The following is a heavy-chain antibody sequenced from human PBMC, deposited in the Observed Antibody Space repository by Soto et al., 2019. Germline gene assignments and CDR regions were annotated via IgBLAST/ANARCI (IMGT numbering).Heavy chain of an antibody. CDR1: GFTLSSYS. Sequence: GGSLRLSCVDSGFTLSSYSMIWVRQAPGKGLEWVSSTSTSSSPIFYADSLKGRFTISRDNAKNSLYLQMDSLRAEDTAVYYCARDLVTMDQLERYYYYYGMDVWGQGTTVTVSS. D-gene: IGHD3-10*01. CDR2: TSTSSSPI. V-gene: IGHV3-21*06. CDR3: ARDLVTMDQLERYYYYYGMDV. J-gene: IGHJ6*02.